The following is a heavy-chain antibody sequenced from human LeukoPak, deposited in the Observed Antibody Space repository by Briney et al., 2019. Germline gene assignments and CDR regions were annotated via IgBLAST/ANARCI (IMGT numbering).Heavy chain of an antibody. CDR3: ARYYYDSSGYLYYFDY. Sequence: GASVKVSCKASGGTFSSYAISWVRQAPGQGLEWMGRIIPILGIANYAQKFQGRVTITADKSTSTAYMELSSLRSEDTAVYYCARYYYDSSGYLYYFDYWGQGTLVTVSS. CDR1: GGTFSSYA. D-gene: IGHD3-22*01. J-gene: IGHJ4*02. V-gene: IGHV1-69*04. CDR2: IIPILGIA.